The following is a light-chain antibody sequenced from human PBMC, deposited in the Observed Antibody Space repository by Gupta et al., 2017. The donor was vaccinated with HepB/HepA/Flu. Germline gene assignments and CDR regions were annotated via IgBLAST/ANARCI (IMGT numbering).Light chain of an antibody. J-gene: IGKJ1*01. CDR2: KAS. CDR1: ESISSW. Sequence: DIQMTQSPSTLSASVGDRVTITCRASESISSWLAWYQQKPGNAPELLIYKASSLESGVPSRFSGSGSGTECTLTISSLQPDDFATYYCQQYQTYWTFGQGTKVELK. CDR3: QQYQTYWT. V-gene: IGKV1-5*03.